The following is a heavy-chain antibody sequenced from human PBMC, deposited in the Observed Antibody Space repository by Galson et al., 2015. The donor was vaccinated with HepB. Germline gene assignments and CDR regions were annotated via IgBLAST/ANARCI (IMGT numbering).Heavy chain of an antibody. V-gene: IGHV3-20*01. Sequence: SLRLSCAAAGFTFGDYGMSWVRQAPGKGLEWVAGINWKDGSIGYADSVKGRFTISRDNAKSSLYLQMNSLRVEDTALYHCARGDGGDYWGQGTLVTVSS. D-gene: IGHD5-24*01. J-gene: IGHJ4*02. CDR2: INWKDGSI. CDR1: GFTFGDYG. CDR3: ARGDGGDY.